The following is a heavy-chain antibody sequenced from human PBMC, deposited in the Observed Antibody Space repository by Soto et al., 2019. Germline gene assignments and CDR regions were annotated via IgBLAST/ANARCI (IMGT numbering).Heavy chain of an antibody. V-gene: IGHV4-59*01. J-gene: IGHJ6*02. CDR1: GGSISSYY. D-gene: IGHD6-6*01. Sequence: PSETLSLTCTVSGGSISSYYWSWIRQPPGKGLEWIGYIYYSGSTNYNPSLKSRVTISVDTSKNQFSLKLGSVTAADTAVYYCAKGREQLVRGYYYYGMDVWGQGTTVTVSS. CDR2: IYYSGST. CDR3: AKGREQLVRGYYYYGMDV.